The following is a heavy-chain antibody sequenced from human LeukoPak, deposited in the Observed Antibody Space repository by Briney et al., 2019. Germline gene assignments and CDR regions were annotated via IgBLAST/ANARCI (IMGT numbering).Heavy chain of an antibody. D-gene: IGHD3-3*01. CDR3: AKGTLEYYDFWSGYLFDY. CDR1: GFTFSSYA. V-gene: IGHV3-23*01. CDR2: ISGSGGST. J-gene: IGHJ4*02. Sequence: GGSLRLSCAASGFTFSSYAMSWVRQTPGKGLEWVSAISGSGGSTYYADSVKGRFTISRDNSKNTLYLQMNSLRAEDTAVYYCAKGTLEYYDFWSGYLFDYWGQGTLVTVSS.